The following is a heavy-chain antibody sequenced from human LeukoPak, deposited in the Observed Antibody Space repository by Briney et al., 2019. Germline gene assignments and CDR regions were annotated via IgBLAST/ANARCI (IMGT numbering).Heavy chain of an antibody. CDR1: GFIFSDHN. CDR3: ARDAGWSLDP. Sequence: PGGSLRLSCAASGFIFSDHNMDWVRQAPGKGLEWVGRIRNKANSYIIEDAASVRGRFTISRDDSKNSLFLQMNGLRAEDTAVYYCARDAGWSLDPWGQGTLVTVSS. J-gene: IGHJ5*02. CDR2: IRNKANSYII. D-gene: IGHD3-3*01. V-gene: IGHV3-72*01.